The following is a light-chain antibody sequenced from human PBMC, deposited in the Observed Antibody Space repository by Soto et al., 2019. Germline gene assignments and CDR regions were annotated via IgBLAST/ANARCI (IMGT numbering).Light chain of an antibody. V-gene: IGKV3-15*01. Sequence: EVVMTQSPATPSVSPGERATLSCRASQSVRSNLAWYQQRPGQAPRLLIYGASSRATGIPARFSGSGSGTEFTLSISSLQSEDFAVYYCQQYNNWPLTFGGGTKVEIK. CDR2: GAS. CDR1: QSVRSN. J-gene: IGKJ4*01. CDR3: QQYNNWPLT.